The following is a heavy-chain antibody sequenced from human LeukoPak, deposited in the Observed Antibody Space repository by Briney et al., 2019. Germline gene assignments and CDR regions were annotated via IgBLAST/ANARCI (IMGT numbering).Heavy chain of an antibody. D-gene: IGHD5-18*01. J-gene: IGHJ3*02. Sequence: PGGSLRLSCAASGFTFSTYTMNWVRQAPGKGLEWVAVISYDGSNKYYADSVKGRFTISRDNSKNTLYLQMNSLRAEDTAVYYCAREDTAMVTGAFDIWGQGTMVTVSS. CDR3: AREDTAMVTGAFDI. CDR1: GFTFSTYT. CDR2: ISYDGSNK. V-gene: IGHV3-30-3*01.